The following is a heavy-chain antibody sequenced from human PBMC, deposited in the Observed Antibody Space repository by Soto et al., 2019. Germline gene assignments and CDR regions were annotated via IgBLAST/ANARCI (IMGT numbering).Heavy chain of an antibody. D-gene: IGHD2-15*01. Sequence: ASVKVSCKASGYTFTSYDINWVRQATGQGLEWMGWMNPNSGNTGYVQKFQGRVTMTRNTSISTAYMELSSLRSEDTAVYYCARGDCSGGSCIYCYGMDVWGQGTTVTVSS. CDR3: ARGDCSGGSCIYCYGMDV. CDR1: GYTFTSYD. V-gene: IGHV1-8*01. J-gene: IGHJ6*02. CDR2: MNPNSGNT.